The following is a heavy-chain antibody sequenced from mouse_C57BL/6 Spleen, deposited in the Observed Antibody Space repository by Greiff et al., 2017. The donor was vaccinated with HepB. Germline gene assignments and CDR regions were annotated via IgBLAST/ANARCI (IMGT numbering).Heavy chain of an antibody. D-gene: IGHD3-2*02. CDR1: GYSITSGYY. J-gene: IGHJ2*01. CDR3: ARTAQVPYYFDY. CDR2: ISYDGSN. V-gene: IGHV3-6*01. Sequence: EVKLVESGPGLVKPSQSLSLTCSVTGYSITSGYYWNWIRQFPGNKLEWMGYISYDGSNNYNPSLKNRISITRDTSKNQFFLKLNSVTTEDTATYYCARTAQVPYYFDYWGQGTTLTVSS.